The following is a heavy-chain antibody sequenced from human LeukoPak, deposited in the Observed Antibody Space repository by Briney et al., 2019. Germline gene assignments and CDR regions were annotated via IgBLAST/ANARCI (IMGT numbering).Heavy chain of an antibody. CDR2: TYYRSKWYN. CDR1: GESVSNNSAA. J-gene: IGHJ4*02. V-gene: IGHV6-1*01. Sequence: SQTLSLTCAISGESVSNNSAAWNWIRQTPSRGLEWLGRTYYRSKWYNDYAVSVKSRITINPDISKNQLSLQLNSVTPEDTAVYYCAREAHYGDVIVVWGQGTLVTVSS. D-gene: IGHD4-17*01. CDR3: AREAHYGDVIVV.